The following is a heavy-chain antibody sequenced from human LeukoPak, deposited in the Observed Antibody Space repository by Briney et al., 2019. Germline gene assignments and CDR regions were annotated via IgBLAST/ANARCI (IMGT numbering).Heavy chain of an antibody. CDR2: INQDGSEK. V-gene: IGHV3-7*01. CDR1: GFTCSTYW. J-gene: IGHJ4*02. Sequence: GGSLRLSCAASGFTCSTYWMSWVRQAPGKGLEWVANINQDGSEKYFVDSVKGRFTISRDNAKNSLYLQINSLRAEDTAVYSCARGGYSSSWYYRNWGQGTLVTVSP. D-gene: IGHD6-13*01. CDR3: ARGGYSSSWYYRN.